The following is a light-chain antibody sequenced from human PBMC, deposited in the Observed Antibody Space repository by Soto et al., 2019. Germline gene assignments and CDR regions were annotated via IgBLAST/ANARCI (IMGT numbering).Light chain of an antibody. CDR2: GAS. J-gene: IGKJ1*01. V-gene: IGKV3-20*01. CDR1: QSVSSSY. CDR3: QQYGSSPQT. Sequence: ELVLTQSPGTLSLSPGERANLSCRASQSVSSSYLAWYQQKPGQAPRLLLYGASSRATGIPDRFSGSGSGTDFTLTISRLEPEDFAVYYCQQYGSSPQTFGQGTKVDIK.